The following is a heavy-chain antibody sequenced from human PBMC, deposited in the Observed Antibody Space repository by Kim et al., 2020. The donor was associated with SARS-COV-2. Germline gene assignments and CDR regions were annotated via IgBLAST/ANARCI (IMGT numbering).Heavy chain of an antibody. J-gene: IGHJ4*02. Sequence: GESLKISCKTSGYIFTNRWIAWVRQRPGKGLEWMGMIYPGDSDTSYSPSFQGQVTISADTSITTAYLEWSSLKASDTAVYYCARELPTLESVSSNYWGQGTLVTVSP. CDR3: ARELPTLESVSSNY. D-gene: IGHD3-3*01. CDR1: GYIFTNRW. CDR2: IYPGDSDT. V-gene: IGHV5-51*01.